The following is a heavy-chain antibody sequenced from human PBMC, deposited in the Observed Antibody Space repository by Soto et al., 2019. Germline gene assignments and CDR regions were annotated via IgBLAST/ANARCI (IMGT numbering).Heavy chain of an antibody. V-gene: IGHV1-8*01. J-gene: IGHJ6*01. CDR1: GYTFTSYD. Sequence: QVQLVQSGAEVKKPGASVKVSCKASGYTFTSYDINWVRQATGQGLEWMGWMNPNSGNTGYVQKFQVRVTMTRNSSISTAYIELSSLRSEDTAVYFCARERRGMDVWGQGTTVTVSS. CDR3: ARERRGMDV. CDR2: MNPNSGNT.